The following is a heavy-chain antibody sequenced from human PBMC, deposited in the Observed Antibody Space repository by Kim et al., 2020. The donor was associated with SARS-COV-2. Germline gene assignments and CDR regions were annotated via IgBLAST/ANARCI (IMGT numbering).Heavy chain of an antibody. CDR3: ARQGYGSGSRGALHI. Sequence: SETLSLTCAVYVGSFSGYFWTWIRQVPGKGLEWIGEINPSGNTNYNPSFQSRVIISVDTSKNQFSLKLNSLIAADTAVYYCARQGYGSGSRGALHIWGQG. CDR2: INPSGNT. V-gene: IGHV4-34*01. J-gene: IGHJ3*02. D-gene: IGHD3-10*01. CDR1: VGSFSGYF.